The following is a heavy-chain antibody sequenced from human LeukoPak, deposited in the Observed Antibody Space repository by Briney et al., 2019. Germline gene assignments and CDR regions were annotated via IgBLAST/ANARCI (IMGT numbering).Heavy chain of an antibody. J-gene: IGHJ4*02. CDR3: AGGSGWLIDY. V-gene: IGHV3-7*01. CDR1: GFTFSSYW. D-gene: IGHD6-19*01. CDR2: IRQDGSEK. Sequence: PGGSLRLSCAASGFTFSSYWMNWVRQAPGKGLEWVANIRQDGSEKYYVDSVKGRFTISRDNTKNSLYLQMNSLRAEDTAVYYCAGGSGWLIDYWGQGTLVTVSS.